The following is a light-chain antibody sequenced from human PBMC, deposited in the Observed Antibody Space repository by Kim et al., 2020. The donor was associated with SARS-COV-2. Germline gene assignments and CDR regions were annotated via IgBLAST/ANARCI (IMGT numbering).Light chain of an antibody. CDR1: SSDVGGYNY. V-gene: IGLV2-11*01. J-gene: IGLJ1*01. CDR3: CSYAGSSYV. CDR2: DVS. Sequence: QSVLTQPRSVSGSPGQSVTISCTGTSSDVGGYNYVSWYQQHPGKAPKLMISDVSKRPSGVPDRFSGSKSGNTDSLTISGLQAEDEADYYCCSYAGSSYVFGSGTKVTVL.